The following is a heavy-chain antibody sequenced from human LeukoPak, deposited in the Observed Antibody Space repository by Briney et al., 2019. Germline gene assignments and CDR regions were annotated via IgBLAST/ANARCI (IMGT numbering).Heavy chain of an antibody. Sequence: SETLSLTCTVSGGSISSSTYYWGWIRQPPGKGLEWIGSMYYSGSTYYNSSLKSRVTMFVDTSKNQFSLKLISVTAADTAVYYCARACSDGSCYLAAFDIWGQGTMVTVSS. D-gene: IGHD2-15*01. CDR2: MYYSGST. V-gene: IGHV4-39*01. CDR3: ARACSDGSCYLAAFDI. CDR1: GGSISSSTYY. J-gene: IGHJ3*02.